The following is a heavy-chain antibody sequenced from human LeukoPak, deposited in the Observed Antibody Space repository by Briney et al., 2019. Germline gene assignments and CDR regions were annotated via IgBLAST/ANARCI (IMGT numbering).Heavy chain of an antibody. D-gene: IGHD3-22*01. CDR3: AKDWGAYYDSSGFHSGDFDY. CDR2: ISGDGGST. Sequence: GGSLRLSCAASGFTFDDYAMHWVRQAPGKGLEWVSLISGDGGSTYYADSVKGRFTISRDNSKNSLYLQMSSLRTEDTALYYCAKDWGAYYDSSGFHSGDFDYWGQGTLVTVSS. CDR1: GFTFDDYA. J-gene: IGHJ4*02. V-gene: IGHV3-43*02.